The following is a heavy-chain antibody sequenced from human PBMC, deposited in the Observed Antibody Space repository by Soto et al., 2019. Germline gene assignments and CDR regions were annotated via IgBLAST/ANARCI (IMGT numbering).Heavy chain of an antibody. CDR2: LSAYNGNT. CDR3: AEIVGQYCSGGRCFRRGGVDY. CDR1: GYTFTSYG. D-gene: IGHD2-15*01. Sequence: QVQLVQSGAEVKKPGASVKVSCKASGYTFTSYGISWVRQAPGQGLEWMGWLSAYNGNTNYAQKLQGRVTMTTDTSTSTAYMELRSLRSDATAFYDCAEIVGQYCSGGRCFRRGGVDYWVQGTLVTVYS. V-gene: IGHV1-18*01. J-gene: IGHJ4*02.